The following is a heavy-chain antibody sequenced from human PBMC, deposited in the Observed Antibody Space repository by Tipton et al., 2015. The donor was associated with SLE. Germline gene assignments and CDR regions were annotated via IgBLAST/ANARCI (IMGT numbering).Heavy chain of an antibody. CDR1: GFSFTEYG. CDR2: IFFDGNNK. J-gene: IGHJ4*02. V-gene: IGHV3-33*01. D-gene: IGHD2-21*02. Sequence: SLRLSCAASGFSFTEYGIHWVRQAPGKGLEGVGMIFFDGNNKNYGDSVKGRVTIYRDISKSTVYLQMNSVRAEDTAVYYCARDSESYCGGDCYFGEGDYWGQGTLVTVSS. CDR3: ARDSESYCGGDCYFGEGDY.